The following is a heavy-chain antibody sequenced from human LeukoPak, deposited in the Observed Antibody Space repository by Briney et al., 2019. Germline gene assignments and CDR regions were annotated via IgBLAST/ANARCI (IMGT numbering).Heavy chain of an antibody. CDR1: GGSISSSSYY. D-gene: IGHD2-21*02. V-gene: IGHV4-39*02. Sequence: SETLSLTCTVSGGSISSSSYYWGWIRQPPGKGLEWIGSIYYSGSTYYNPSLKSRVTISVDTSKNQFSLKLSSVTAADTAVYYCARDTALFDYWGQGTLVTVSS. CDR3: ARDTALFDY. CDR2: IYYSGST. J-gene: IGHJ4*02.